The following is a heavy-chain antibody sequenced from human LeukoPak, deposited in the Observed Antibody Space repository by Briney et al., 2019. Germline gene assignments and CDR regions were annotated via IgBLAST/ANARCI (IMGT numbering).Heavy chain of an antibody. CDR2: IYTSGST. Sequence: SETLSLTCTVSGNSISSGDNYWSWIRQPAGKGLEWIGRIYTSGSTNYNPSLKSRVTISGDTSKNQFSLRLSSVTAADTAVYYCARWDDYGDYWGQGTLVTVSS. V-gene: IGHV4-61*02. J-gene: IGHJ4*02. CDR3: ARWDDYGDY. D-gene: IGHD1-26*01. CDR1: GNSISSGDNY.